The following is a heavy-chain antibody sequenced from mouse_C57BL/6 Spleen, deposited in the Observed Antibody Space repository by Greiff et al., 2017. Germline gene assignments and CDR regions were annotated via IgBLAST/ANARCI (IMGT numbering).Heavy chain of an antibody. Sequence: VQLQQSGPELVKPGASVKISCKASGYAFSSSWMNWVKQRPGKGLEWIGRIYPGDGDTNYNGKFKGKATLTADKSSSTAYMQLSSLTSEDSAVYFCARGGVTPYAMDDWGQGTSVTVSS. CDR1: GYAFSSSW. J-gene: IGHJ4*01. CDR2: IYPGDGDT. D-gene: IGHD2-2*01. CDR3: ARGGVTPYAMDD. V-gene: IGHV1-82*01.